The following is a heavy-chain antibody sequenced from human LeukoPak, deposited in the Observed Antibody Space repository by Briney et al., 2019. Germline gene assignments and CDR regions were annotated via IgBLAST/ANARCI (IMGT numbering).Heavy chain of an antibody. CDR2: ISGSGAST. Sequence: GGSLRLSCLTSGFTFSTNAMSWVRQAPGKGLEWISGISGSGASTYYADSVTGRFTISRDNSRNTLYLQMNSLRGDDTAVYYCAKVRYDSSGYQSPYFDYWGQGTLVTVSS. J-gene: IGHJ4*02. V-gene: IGHV3-23*01. D-gene: IGHD3-22*01. CDR3: AKVRYDSSGYQSPYFDY. CDR1: GFTFSTNA.